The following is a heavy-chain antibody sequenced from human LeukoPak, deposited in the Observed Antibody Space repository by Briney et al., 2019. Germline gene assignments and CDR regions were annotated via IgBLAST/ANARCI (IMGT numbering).Heavy chain of an antibody. J-gene: IGHJ4*02. CDR2: IYYSGST. Sequence: SETLSLTCTVSGGSISSYYWSWIRQPPGKGLEWIGYIYYSGSTNYNPSLKSRVTISGDTSKNQFSLKLSSVTAADTAVYYCARLRGDYDFWSGYFYYFDYWGQGTLVTVSS. D-gene: IGHD3-3*01. V-gene: IGHV4-59*01. CDR1: GGSISSYY. CDR3: ARLRGDYDFWSGYFYYFDY.